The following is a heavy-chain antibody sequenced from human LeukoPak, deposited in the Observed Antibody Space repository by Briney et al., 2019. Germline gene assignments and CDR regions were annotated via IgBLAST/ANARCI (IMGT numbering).Heavy chain of an antibody. CDR1: GFTFSTYS. D-gene: IGHD1-26*01. V-gene: IGHV3-21*01. CDR2: ISSSSRSI. CDR3: ARSYSGSYFFDY. Sequence: GGSLRLSCAASGFTFSTYSMHWVRQAPGKGLEWVSSISSSSRSIYYADSVEGRFTVSRDNGKISLYLQMNSLRAEDTAVYYCARSYSGSYFFDYWGQGILVTVSS. J-gene: IGHJ4*02.